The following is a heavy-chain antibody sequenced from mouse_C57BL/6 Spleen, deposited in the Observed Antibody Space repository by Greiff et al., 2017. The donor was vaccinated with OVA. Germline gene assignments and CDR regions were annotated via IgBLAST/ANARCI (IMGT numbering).Heavy chain of an antibody. CDR1: GYAFSSYW. J-gene: IGHJ1*03. CDR2: IYPGDGDT. CDR3: ARDYYDYWYFDV. D-gene: IGHD2-4*01. V-gene: IGHV1-80*01. Sequence: QVHVKQSGAELVKPGASVKISCKASGYAFSSYWMNWVKQRPGKGLEWIGQIYPGDGDTNYNGKFKGKATLTADKSSSTAYMQLSSLTSEDSAVYFCARDYYDYWYFDVWGTGTTVTVSS.